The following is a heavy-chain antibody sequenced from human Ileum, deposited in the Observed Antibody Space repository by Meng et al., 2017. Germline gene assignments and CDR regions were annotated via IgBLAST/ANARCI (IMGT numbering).Heavy chain of an antibody. Sequence: QTTWKESGPPLLTPTKTLPLACTASGFSVSTDGVVVGWLRQPPGKAPEWLALIYWDDDTRYSPSLRHRLTITKDTSKNQVVLTMTDMDPVDTGRYYCAHKREETTVNYFDFWGQGTLVTVSS. V-gene: IGHV2-5*02. CDR2: IYWDDDT. CDR1: GFSVSTDGVV. J-gene: IGHJ4*02. CDR3: AHKREETTVNYFDF. D-gene: IGHD4-11*01.